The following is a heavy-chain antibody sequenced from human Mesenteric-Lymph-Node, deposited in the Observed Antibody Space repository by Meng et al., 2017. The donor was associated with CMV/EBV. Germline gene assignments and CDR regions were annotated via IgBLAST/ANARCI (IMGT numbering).Heavy chain of an antibody. CDR1: GGSISSYY. Sequence: SETLLTCTVSGGSISSYYWSWIRQPPGKGLEWIGYIYYSGSTNYNPSLKSRVTISVDTSKNQFSLKLSSVTAADTAVYYCARASYSSSWFHWGQGTLVTVSS. J-gene: IGHJ4*02. CDR3: ARASYSSSWFH. CDR2: IYYSGST. D-gene: IGHD6-13*01. V-gene: IGHV4-59*01.